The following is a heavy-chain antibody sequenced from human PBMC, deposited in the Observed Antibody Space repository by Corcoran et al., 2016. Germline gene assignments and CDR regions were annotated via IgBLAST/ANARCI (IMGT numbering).Heavy chain of an antibody. Sequence: QITLKESGPTLVKPTQTLTLTCTFSGFSLSTSGVGVGWIRQPPGKALEWLALIYWNDDKRSSPSLQSRLTITKDTSKNHVVLTLTNMDPVDKARDYCAHSSTLPDDSSGFRKRLLDRNAPPYYFNYCGQKTLVTVSA. D-gene: IGHD3-22*01. J-gene: IGHJ4*02. V-gene: IGHV2-5*01. CDR2: IYWNDDK. CDR1: GFSLSTSGVG. CDR3: AHSSTLPDDSSGFRKRLLDRNAPPYYFNY.